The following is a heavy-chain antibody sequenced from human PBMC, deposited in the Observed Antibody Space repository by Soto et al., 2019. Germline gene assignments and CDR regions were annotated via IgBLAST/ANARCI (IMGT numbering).Heavy chain of an antibody. J-gene: IGHJ3*02. CDR3: ARDRGSSGWTDAFDM. Sequence: QVQLVESGGGLVQPGRSLRLSCAASRFTFSSYSMHWVRQAPGEGLEWVAIISYDGSNKNYADSVKGRFTISRDNSKNTLYLQMNILRAKDTAVYYCARDRGSSGWTDAFDMWGQGTMVTVSS. D-gene: IGHD6-19*01. CDR2: ISYDGSNK. V-gene: IGHV3-30-3*01. CDR1: RFTFSSYS.